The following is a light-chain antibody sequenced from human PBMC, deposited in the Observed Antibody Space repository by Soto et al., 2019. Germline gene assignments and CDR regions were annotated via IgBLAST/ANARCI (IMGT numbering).Light chain of an antibody. V-gene: IGKV1-9*01. Sequence: IPLTQSPSSLSASVGDSVTITCRASQGISSFLARYQQNPGKAPKLLIYGASTLQSGVPSRFSGTGSGTDFTLTIGSLQPEDFATYYCQQLNSFPIPFGPGTKVDIK. CDR2: GAS. CDR3: QQLNSFPIP. J-gene: IGKJ3*01. CDR1: QGISSF.